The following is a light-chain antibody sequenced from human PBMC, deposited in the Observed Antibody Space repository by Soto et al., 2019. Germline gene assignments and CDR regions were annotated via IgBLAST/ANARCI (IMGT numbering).Light chain of an antibody. CDR2: GAS. CDR3: QQYNKWPRT. J-gene: IGKJ2*01. V-gene: IGKV3-15*01. CDR1: QSMSGF. Sequence: EIMMTHSPATLSVYPGERATLCCMASQSMSGFVAWYQHKPGQAPRLLTYGASTTATGIPARFSGSVSGTEFTLTISSLQSEDFAVYNCQQYNKWPRTFGPRTKVEIK.